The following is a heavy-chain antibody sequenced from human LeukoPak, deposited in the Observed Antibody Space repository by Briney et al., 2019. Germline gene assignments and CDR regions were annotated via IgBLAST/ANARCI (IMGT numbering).Heavy chain of an antibody. V-gene: IGHV1-2*02. J-gene: IGHJ5*02. D-gene: IGHD2-2*01. CDR3: AREEYGFDP. CDR1: GYTFTGYY. Sequence: EASVKVSCKASGYTFTGYYIHWVRQAPGQGLEWMGWINPKSGGTNYAQKFQGRVTMTRDTSIHTAYMELSRLRSDDTAVYYCAREEYGFDPWGQGTLVTVSS. CDR2: INPKSGGT.